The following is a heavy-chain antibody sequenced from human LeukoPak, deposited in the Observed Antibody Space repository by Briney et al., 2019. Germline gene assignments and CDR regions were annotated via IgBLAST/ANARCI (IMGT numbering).Heavy chain of an antibody. D-gene: IGHD5-12*01. J-gene: IGHJ4*02. CDR3: AKGAYDYIEIAYFDS. Sequence: GGSLRLSCAASGFTSTNCAMNWVRQAPGKGLEWVSVLTGSSGSTDYADSVKGRFTISRDISKNTLFLQMNSLRAEDTAIYYCAKGAYDYIEIAYFDSWGQGTLVTVSS. CDR2: LTGSSGST. CDR1: GFTSTNCA. V-gene: IGHV3-23*01.